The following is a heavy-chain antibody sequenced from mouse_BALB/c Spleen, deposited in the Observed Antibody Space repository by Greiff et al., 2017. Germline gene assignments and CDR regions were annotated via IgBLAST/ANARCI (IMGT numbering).Heavy chain of an antibody. J-gene: IGHJ4*01. V-gene: IGHV3-8*02. CDR2: ISYSGST. CDR3: ARLDYGSSYYAMDY. D-gene: IGHD1-1*01. Sequence: EVKLLESGPSLVKPSQTLSLTCSVTGDSITSGYWNWIRKFPGNKLEYMGYISYSGSTYYNPSLKSRISITRDTSKNQYYLQLNSVTTEDTATYYCARLDYGSSYYAMDYWGQGTSVTVSS. CDR1: GDSITSGY.